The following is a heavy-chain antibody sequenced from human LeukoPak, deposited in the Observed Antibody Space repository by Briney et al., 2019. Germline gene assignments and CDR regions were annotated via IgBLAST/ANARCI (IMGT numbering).Heavy chain of an antibody. CDR2: INHSGST. CDR1: GGSFSGYY. CDR3: ARAGIAAAGTPEFDY. D-gene: IGHD6-13*01. J-gene: IGHJ4*02. Sequence: SETLSLTCAVYGGSFSGYYWSWIRQPPGKGLEWIGEINHSGSTNYNPSLKSRVTISVDRSKNQFSLKLSSVTAADTAVYYCARAGIAAAGTPEFDYWGQGTLVTVSS. V-gene: IGHV4-34*01.